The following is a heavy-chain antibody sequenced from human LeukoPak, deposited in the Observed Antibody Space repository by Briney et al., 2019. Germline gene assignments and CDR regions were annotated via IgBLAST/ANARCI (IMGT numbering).Heavy chain of an antibody. V-gene: IGHV4-34*01. CDR1: GGSFSGYY. CDR3: ASFCSSTSCSVDY. Sequence: SETLSLTCAVYGGSFSGYYWSWIRQPPGKGLEWIGEINHSGSTNYTPSLKSRVTISVDTSKSQFSLKLSSVTAADTAVYYCASFCSSTSCSVDYWGQGTLVTVSS. J-gene: IGHJ4*02. D-gene: IGHD2-2*01. CDR2: INHSGST.